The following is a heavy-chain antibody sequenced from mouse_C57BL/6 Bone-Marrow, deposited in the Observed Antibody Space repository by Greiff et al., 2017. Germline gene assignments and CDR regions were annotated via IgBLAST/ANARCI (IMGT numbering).Heavy chain of an antibody. CDR3: ARDHMDY. CDR1: GYTFTSYW. J-gene: IGHJ4*01. Sequence: VQLQQPGAELVRPGSSVKLSCKASGYTFTSYWMHWVKQRPIQGLEWIGNIDPSDSETHYNQKFKDKAKLTVDKSTSTAYMQLSSLTYEYSAVYYYARDHMDYWGQGTSVTVSS. CDR2: IDPSDSET. V-gene: IGHV1-52*01.